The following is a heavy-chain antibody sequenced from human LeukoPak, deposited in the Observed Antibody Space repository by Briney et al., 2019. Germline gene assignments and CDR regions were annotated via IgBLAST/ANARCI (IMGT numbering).Heavy chain of an antibody. Sequence: ASVKVSCKASGYTFTSYDINWVRQDTGQGLEWMGWMNPNSGNTGYAQKFQGRVTMTRNTSISTAYMELSSLRSEDTAVYYCARAHPTPIEQQHHYTADLYYYYYYGMDVWGQGTTVTVSS. CDR2: MNPNSGNT. J-gene: IGHJ6*02. D-gene: IGHD2-2*02. V-gene: IGHV1-8*01. CDR1: GYTFTSYD. CDR3: ARAHPTPIEQQHHYTADLYYYYYYGMDV.